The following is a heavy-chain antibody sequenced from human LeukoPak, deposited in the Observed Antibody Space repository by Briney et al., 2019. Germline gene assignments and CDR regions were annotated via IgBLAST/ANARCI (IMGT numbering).Heavy chain of an antibody. CDR1: GYSISSGYY. CDR3: ARDPRYSSSAHVFDI. J-gene: IGHJ3*02. CDR2: IYSSGST. V-gene: IGHV4-38-2*02. D-gene: IGHD6-6*01. Sequence: SETLSLTCTVSGYSISSGYYWGWIRQPPGKGLEWIGRIYSSGSTNYNPSLKSRVTISQDTSKNQVSLKLSSVTAADTAVYYCARDPRYSSSAHVFDIWGQGTMVTVSS.